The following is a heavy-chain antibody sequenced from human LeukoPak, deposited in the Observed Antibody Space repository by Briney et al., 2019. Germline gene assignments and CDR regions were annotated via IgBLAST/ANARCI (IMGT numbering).Heavy chain of an antibody. CDR1: GGSISSSSYY. Sequence: SETLSLTCTASGGSISSSSYYWGWIRQPPGKGLEWIGSIYYSGSTYYNPSLKSRVTISVDTSKNQFSLKLSSVTAADTAVYYCASVPLTSGYSSGWSLCWGQGTLVTVSS. J-gene: IGHJ4*02. V-gene: IGHV4-39*01. CDR2: IYYSGST. D-gene: IGHD6-19*01. CDR3: ASVPLTSGYSSGWSLC.